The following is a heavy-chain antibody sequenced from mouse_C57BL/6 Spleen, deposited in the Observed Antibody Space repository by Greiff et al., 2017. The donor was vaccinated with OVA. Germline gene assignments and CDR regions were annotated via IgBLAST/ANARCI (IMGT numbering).Heavy chain of an antibody. CDR2: IRNKANGYTT. CDR1: GFTFTDYY. V-gene: IGHV7-3*01. D-gene: IGHD1-1*01. Sequence: EVNLVASGGGLVQPGGSLSLSCAASGFTFTDYYMSWVRQPPGKALEWLGFIRNKANGYTTDYSASVKGRFTISRDNSQSILYLQMNALRAEDSATYYCARLRDSTTVAFDYWGQGTTRTVSS. J-gene: IGHJ2*01. CDR3: ARLRDSTTVAFDY.